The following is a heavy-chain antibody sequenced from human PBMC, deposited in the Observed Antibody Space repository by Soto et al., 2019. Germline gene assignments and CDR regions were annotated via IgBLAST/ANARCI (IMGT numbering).Heavy chain of an antibody. Sequence: ASVEVSCKASGYTFSDYYIHWVRQAPGQGLEWMGWINPNSGGTKYAPKFQGGVTMTRDTSITTAYMELSRLRSGDTAVYYCAREPATAKPEGVDFWGQGTLVTLSS. D-gene: IGHD1-1*01. CDR1: GYTFSDYY. CDR3: AREPATAKPEGVDF. V-gene: IGHV1-2*02. CDR2: INPNSGGT. J-gene: IGHJ4*02.